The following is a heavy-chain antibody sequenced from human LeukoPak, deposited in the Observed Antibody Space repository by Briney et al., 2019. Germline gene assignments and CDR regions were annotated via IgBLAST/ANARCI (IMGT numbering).Heavy chain of an antibody. V-gene: IGHV3-53*04. J-gene: IGHJ6*02. D-gene: IGHD3-3*01. Sequence: GSLRLSCAASGFTVSSNYMSWVRQAPGKGLEWVSVIYSGGSTYYADSVKGRFTISRHNSKNTLYLQMNSLRAEDTAVYYCARELRFLDPPGHGMDVWGQGTTVTVSS. CDR2: IYSGGST. CDR1: GFTVSSNY. CDR3: ARELRFLDPPGHGMDV.